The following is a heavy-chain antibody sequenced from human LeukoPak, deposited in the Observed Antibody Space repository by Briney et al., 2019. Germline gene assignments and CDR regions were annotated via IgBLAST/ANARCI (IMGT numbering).Heavy chain of an antibody. Sequence: SVKVSCKASGGTFSSYAISWVRQAPGQGLEWMGRIIPILGIANYAQKFQGRVTITADKSTSTAYMELSSLRSEDTAVYYCARGKIAAGGTFDYWGQETLVTVSS. D-gene: IGHD6-13*01. CDR1: GGTFSSYA. CDR3: ARGKIAAGGTFDY. V-gene: IGHV1-69*04. J-gene: IGHJ4*02. CDR2: IIPILGIA.